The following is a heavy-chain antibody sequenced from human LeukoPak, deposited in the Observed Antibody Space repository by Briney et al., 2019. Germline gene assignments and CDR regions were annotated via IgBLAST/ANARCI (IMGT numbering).Heavy chain of an antibody. CDR1: GGSISNYH. CDR3: ARGSGGYMFDR. V-gene: IGHV4-59*01. D-gene: IGHD5-24*01. Sequence: SETLSLTCTVSGGSISNYHWTWIWQPPGKGLEYIGYIYNSGTTFYNPSLKSRVAISLDTSKKQFSLKLSSVTAADTAVYYCARGSGGYMFDRWGQGTLVTVSS. CDR2: IYNSGTT. J-gene: IGHJ5*02.